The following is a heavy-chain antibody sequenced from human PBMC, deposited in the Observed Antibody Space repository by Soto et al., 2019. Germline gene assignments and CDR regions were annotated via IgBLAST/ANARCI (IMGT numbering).Heavy chain of an antibody. J-gene: IGHJ6*02. V-gene: IGHV3-15*07. Sequence: GGSLRLSCAASGFTFSNAWMNWVRQAPGKGLEWVGRIKSKTDGGTTDYAAPVKGRFTISRDDSKNTLYLQMNSLKTEDTAVYYCTTDLDYYYAAGPGGMDVWGQGTTVTVSS. D-gene: IGHD3-10*01. CDR2: IKSKTDGGTT. CDR1: GFTFSNAW. CDR3: TTDLDYYYAAGPGGMDV.